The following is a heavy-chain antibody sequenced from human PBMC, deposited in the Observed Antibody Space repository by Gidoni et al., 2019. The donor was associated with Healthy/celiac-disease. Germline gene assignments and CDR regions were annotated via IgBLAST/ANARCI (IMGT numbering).Heavy chain of an antibody. CDR3: ATEGGD. CDR1: GFTFSSYG. D-gene: IGHD1-26*01. Sequence: QVQLVESGGGVVQPGRSLRLSCAASGFTFSSYGMHWVRQAPGKGLEWVAVISYDGSNKYYADSVKGRFTISRDNSKNTLYLQMNSLRAEDTAVYYCATEGGDWGQGTLVTVSS. V-gene: IGHV3-30*03. CDR2: ISYDGSNK. J-gene: IGHJ4*02.